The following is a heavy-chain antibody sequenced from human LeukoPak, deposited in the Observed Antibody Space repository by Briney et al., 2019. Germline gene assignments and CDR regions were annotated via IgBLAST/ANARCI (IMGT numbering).Heavy chain of an antibody. CDR3: ARVGYVAAFDI. V-gene: IGHV3-7*01. D-gene: IGHD5-12*01. Sequence: GGSLRLSCAASGFTFSSYWMSWVRQAPGKGLEWVANIKKDGSEKYYVDSVKGRFTISRDNAKNSLYLQMNSLRAEDTAVYYCARVGYVAAFDIWGQGTMVTVSS. J-gene: IGHJ3*02. CDR2: IKKDGSEK. CDR1: GFTFSSYW.